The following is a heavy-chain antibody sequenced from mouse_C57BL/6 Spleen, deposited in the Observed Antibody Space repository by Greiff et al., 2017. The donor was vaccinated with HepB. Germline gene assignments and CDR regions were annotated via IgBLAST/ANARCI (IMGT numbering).Heavy chain of an antibody. CDR1: GYTFTSYW. Sequence: VQLQQPGAELVRPGTSVKLSCKASGYTFTSYWMHWVKQRPGQGLEWIGVIDPSDSYTNYNQKFKGKATLTVDTSSSTAYMQLSSLTSEDSAVYYCAREDGYYLDYWGQGTTLTVSS. CDR2: IDPSDSYT. J-gene: IGHJ2*01. D-gene: IGHD2-3*01. V-gene: IGHV1-59*01. CDR3: AREDGYYLDY.